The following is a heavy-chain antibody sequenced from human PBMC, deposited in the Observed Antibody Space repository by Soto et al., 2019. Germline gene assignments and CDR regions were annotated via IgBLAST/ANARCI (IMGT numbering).Heavy chain of an antibody. CDR2: IIPIFGTA. V-gene: IGHV1-69*06. CDR3: ARGAEPIVLRVYASNYYYYGMDV. J-gene: IGHJ6*02. CDR1: GGTFSSYA. D-gene: IGHD2-8*01. Sequence: GASVKVSCKASGGTFSSYAISWVRQAPGQGLEWMGGIIPIFGTANYAQKFQGRVTITADKSTSTAYMELSSLRSEDTAVYYCARGAEPIVLRVYASNYYYYGMDVWGQGTTVTVSS.